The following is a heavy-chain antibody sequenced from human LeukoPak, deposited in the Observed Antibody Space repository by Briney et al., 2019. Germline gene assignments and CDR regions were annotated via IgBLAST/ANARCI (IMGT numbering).Heavy chain of an antibody. Sequence: SETLSLTCTVSGGSVSSGSYYWSWIRQPPGKGLKWIGYIYYSGSTNYNPSLKSRVTISVDTSKNQFSQKPSSVTAADTAVYYCARNPRPGLPPDYWGQGTLVTVSS. V-gene: IGHV4-61*01. CDR2: IYYSGST. J-gene: IGHJ4*02. D-gene: IGHD5-18*01. CDR1: GGSVSSGSYY. CDR3: ARNPRPGLPPDY.